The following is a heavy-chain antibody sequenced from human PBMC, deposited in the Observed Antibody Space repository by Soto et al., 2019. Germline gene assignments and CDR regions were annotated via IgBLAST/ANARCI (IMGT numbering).Heavy chain of an antibody. Sequence: QVQLVQSGAEVKKPGASVKVSCKASGYTFTSYGISWVRQAPGQGLEWMGWINGYNGNTNHAQKLKGRVTMSTDTSTSTAYMELRNLRSDDSAVYYCARMGDVPYYYYGMDVWGQGTTATVSS. J-gene: IGHJ6*02. CDR1: GYTFTSYG. CDR2: INGYNGNT. V-gene: IGHV1-18*01. CDR3: ARMGDVPYYYYGMDV. D-gene: IGHD3-16*01.